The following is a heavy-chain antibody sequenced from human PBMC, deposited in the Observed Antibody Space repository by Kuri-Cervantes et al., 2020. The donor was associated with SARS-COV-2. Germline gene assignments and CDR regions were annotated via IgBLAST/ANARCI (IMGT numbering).Heavy chain of an antibody. CDR1: GSTFSSYA. J-gene: IGHJ3*02. V-gene: IGHV3-30*04. D-gene: IGHD1-26*01. Sequence: GESLKISCAASGSTFSSYAMHWVRQAPGKGLEWVAVISYDGSNKYYADSVKGRFTISRDNSKNTLYLQMNSLRAEDTAVYYCARDEDSGSYYPDAFDIWGQGTMVTVSS. CDR2: ISYDGSNK. CDR3: ARDEDSGSYYPDAFDI.